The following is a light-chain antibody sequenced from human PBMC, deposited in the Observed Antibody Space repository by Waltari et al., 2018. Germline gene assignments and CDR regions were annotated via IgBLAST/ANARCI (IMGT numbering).Light chain of an antibody. Sequence: DVVMTQTPLSLSVTPGQPASISCKSSQTLLHSDGQTYLYWFLQKPGQSPQLLIYAVSSRLSGVSTKFSGIGSGTDFTLKISRVEAEDVGIYYCMQGLHLPRTFGQGTKVEMK. V-gene: IGKV2-29*02. CDR2: AVS. J-gene: IGKJ1*01. CDR1: QTLLHSDGQTY. CDR3: MQGLHLPRT.